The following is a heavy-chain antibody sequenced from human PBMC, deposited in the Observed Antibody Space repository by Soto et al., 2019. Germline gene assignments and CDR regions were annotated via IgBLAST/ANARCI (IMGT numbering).Heavy chain of an antibody. D-gene: IGHD2-15*01. CDR2: IKQDGSEQ. Sequence: GGSLRLSCAASGFPFSTYWMSWVRQAPGRGLEWVAKIKQDGSEQYYVDSVRGRFTISRDNGKNSLYLQMNGLRAEDTAVYYCAKDWRYCSAASCPLAEYFQHWGQGTLVTVYS. CDR3: AKDWRYCSAASCPLAEYFQH. CDR1: GFPFSTYW. J-gene: IGHJ1*01. V-gene: IGHV3-7*03.